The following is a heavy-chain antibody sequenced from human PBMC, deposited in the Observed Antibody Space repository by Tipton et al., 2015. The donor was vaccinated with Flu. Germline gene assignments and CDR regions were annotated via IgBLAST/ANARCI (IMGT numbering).Heavy chain of an antibody. CDR1: GFTFDDYA. CDR3: AKDTSSLYYGSGSYDY. Sequence: SLRLSCAASGFTFDDYAMHWVRQAPGKGLEWVSGLSWNSGSIGYADSVKGRFTISRDNAKNSLYLQMNSLRAEDTALYYCAKDTSSLYYGSGSYDYWGQGTLVTVSS. J-gene: IGHJ4*02. V-gene: IGHV3-9*01. D-gene: IGHD3-10*01. CDR2: LSWNSGSI.